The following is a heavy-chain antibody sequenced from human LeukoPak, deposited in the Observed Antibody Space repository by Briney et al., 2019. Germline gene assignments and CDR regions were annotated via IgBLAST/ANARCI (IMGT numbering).Heavy chain of an antibody. CDR1: GFTFSSYA. V-gene: IGHV3-30*04. J-gene: IGHJ4*02. CDR3: ARVHTHTAGLDY. CDR2: ISYDGSNK. Sequence: GGSLRLSCAASGFTFSSYAMHWVRQAPGKGLERVAVISYDGSNKYYADSVKGRFTISRDNSKNTLYLQMNSLRAEDTAVYYCARVHTHTAGLDYWGQGTLVTVSS. D-gene: IGHD6-25*01.